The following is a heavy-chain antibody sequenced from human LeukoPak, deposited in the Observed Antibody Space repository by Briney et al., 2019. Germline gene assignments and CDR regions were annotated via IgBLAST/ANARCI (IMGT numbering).Heavy chain of an antibody. J-gene: IGHJ5*02. CDR1: GGSFSGYY. D-gene: IGHD2-2*01. V-gene: IGHV4-34*01. CDR2: INHSGST. CDR3: ARGFLGQLRGSWFDP. Sequence: SETLSLTCAVYGGSFSGYYWSWIRQPPGKGLEWIGEINHSGSTNYNPSLKSRVTISVDTSKNQFSLKLSSVTAADTAVYYCARGFLGQLRGSWFDPWGQGTLVTVSS.